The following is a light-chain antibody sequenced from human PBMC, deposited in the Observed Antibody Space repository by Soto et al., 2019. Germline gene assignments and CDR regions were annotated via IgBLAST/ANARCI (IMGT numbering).Light chain of an antibody. CDR2: KAS. V-gene: IGKV1-5*03. Sequence: DIQMTQSPSTLSASVGDRVTITCRASQSISDWLAWYQQKPGKAPKLLIYKASSLESGVPSRFSGSGSGTEFTLTISSLQPDDFATYYCQQYRTFGQGTKVDIK. J-gene: IGKJ1*01. CDR3: QQYRT. CDR1: QSISDW.